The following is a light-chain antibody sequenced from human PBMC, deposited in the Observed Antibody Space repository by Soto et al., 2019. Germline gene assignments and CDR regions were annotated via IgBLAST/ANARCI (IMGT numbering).Light chain of an antibody. J-gene: IGLJ2*01. Sequence: QSALTQPASVSGSPGQSITISCTVTSTDVGSYTLVSWYQQHPGKAPKLMIYEGNKRPSGVSNRFSGSKSGNTASLTISGLQAEDEADYYCSSYAGQRVVSGGGTKVTVL. CDR1: STDVGSYTL. CDR2: EGN. V-gene: IGLV2-23*01. CDR3: SSYAGQRVV.